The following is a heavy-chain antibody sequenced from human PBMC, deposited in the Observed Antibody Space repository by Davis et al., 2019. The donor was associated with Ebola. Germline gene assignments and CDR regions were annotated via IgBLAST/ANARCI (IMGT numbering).Heavy chain of an antibody. D-gene: IGHD2-8*02. CDR2: IKSKSDGGTT. CDR3: TTLPTGARDY. J-gene: IGHJ4*02. CDR1: GFTFTNAW. V-gene: IGHV3-15*01. Sequence: GESLKISCAVSGFTFTNAWMSWVRQAPGKGLEWVGRIKSKSDGGTTDYAAPVKGRFTISRDDSKNTWYLQMNSLKAEDTAVYYCTTLPTGARDYWGQGTLVTVSS.